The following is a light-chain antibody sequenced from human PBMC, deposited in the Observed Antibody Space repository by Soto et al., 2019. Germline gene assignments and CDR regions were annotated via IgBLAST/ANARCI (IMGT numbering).Light chain of an antibody. CDR3: HQHNYWPSA. CDR1: QSVSIN. J-gene: IGKJ2*01. CDR2: SAS. V-gene: IGKV3-15*01. Sequence: EIVMTQSPATLSVSLGERATLSCRASQSVSINLAWYQQRPGQAPRLLIYSASTRATGIPARFSGGGSGTDFTLTISSLQSEESAVYDCHQHNYWPSAFGQGTKLEI.